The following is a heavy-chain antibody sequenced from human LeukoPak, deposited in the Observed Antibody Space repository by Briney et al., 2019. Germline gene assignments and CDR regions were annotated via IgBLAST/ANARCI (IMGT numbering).Heavy chain of an antibody. CDR1: GGSISSYY. Sequence: PSETLSLTCTVSGGSISSYYWSWIRQPPGKGLEWIGYIYYSGSTNYNPSLKSRVTISVDTSKNQLSLKLSSVTAADTAVYYCARHRYYYDGSGYYYQPWGQGTLVTVSS. CDR3: ARHRYYYDGSGYYYQP. D-gene: IGHD3-22*01. J-gene: IGHJ5*02. V-gene: IGHV4-59*01. CDR2: IYYSGST.